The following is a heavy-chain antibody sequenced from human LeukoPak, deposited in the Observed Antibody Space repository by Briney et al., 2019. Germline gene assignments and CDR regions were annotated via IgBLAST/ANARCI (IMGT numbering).Heavy chain of an antibody. Sequence: GGSLRLSCAASGFTFSSYAMSWVRQAPGKGLEWVSGISGSGGSTYYADSVKGQFTISRDNSKNRLYLQMNSLRAEDTAVYYCAKRPRGNYLDPFDYWGQGTLVTASS. D-gene: IGHD3-10*01. V-gene: IGHV3-23*01. CDR3: AKRPRGNYLDPFDY. J-gene: IGHJ4*02. CDR2: ISGSGGST. CDR1: GFTFSSYA.